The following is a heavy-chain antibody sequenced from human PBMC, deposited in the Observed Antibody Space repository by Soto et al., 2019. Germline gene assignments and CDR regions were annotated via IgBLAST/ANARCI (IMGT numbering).Heavy chain of an antibody. V-gene: IGHV4-30-4*01. CDR2: IYYSGST. CDR3: ARYKIPILGYCSSTSCYFDY. J-gene: IGHJ4*02. CDR1: GGSISSGDYY. D-gene: IGHD2-2*01. Sequence: SETLSLTCTVSGGSISSGDYYWSWIRQPPGKGLEWIGYIYYSGSTYYNPSLKSRVTISVDTSKNQFSLKLSSVTAADTAVYYCARYKIPILGYCSSTSCYFDYWGQGTLVTVSS.